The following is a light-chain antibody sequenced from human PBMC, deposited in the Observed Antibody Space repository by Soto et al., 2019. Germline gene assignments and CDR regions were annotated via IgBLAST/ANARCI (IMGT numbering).Light chain of an antibody. J-gene: IGKJ5*01. CDR3: MQALKAPT. V-gene: IGKV2-28*01. Sequence: DIVMTQSPLSLPVTPGEPASISCRSSQSLLHSNGYNNLDRYLQKPGQSPQLLIYLGSNRASGVPDMYSSSRSGTDNTLKISRVEADDVGVYYCMQALKAPTFGKGTRLEIK. CDR2: LGS. CDR1: QSLLHSNGYNN.